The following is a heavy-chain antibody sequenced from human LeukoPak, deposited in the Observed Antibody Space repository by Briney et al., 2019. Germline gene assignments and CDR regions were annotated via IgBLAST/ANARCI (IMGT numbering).Heavy chain of an antibody. D-gene: IGHD6-13*01. CDR1: GGSISSYY. CDR2: IYYSGST. V-gene: IGHV4-59*01. CDR3: ARDRVGQQLVGRNYYYYYMDV. J-gene: IGHJ6*03. Sequence: PSETLSLTCTVSGGSISSYYWSWIRQPAGKGLEWIGSIYYSGSTYYNPSLKSRVTISVDTSKNQFSLKLRSVTAADTAVYYCARDRVGQQLVGRNYYYYYMDVWGKGTTVTISS.